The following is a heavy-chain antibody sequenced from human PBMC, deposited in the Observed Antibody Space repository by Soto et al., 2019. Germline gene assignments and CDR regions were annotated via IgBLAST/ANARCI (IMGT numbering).Heavy chain of an antibody. D-gene: IGHD3-9*01. CDR1: GFTFGDYA. V-gene: IGHV3-49*04. CDR2: IRSKAYGGTR. J-gene: IGHJ6*02. CDR3: SSDATIRYFDWSSPPKGMDV. Sequence: PGGSLRLSCTASGFTFGDYAMSWVRQAPGKGLEWVCFIRSKAYGGTREYAASVKGRFTISRDDSKSIAYLQMNSLKTEDTAVYYCSSDATIRYFDWSSPPKGMDVGGQGTTVTVSS.